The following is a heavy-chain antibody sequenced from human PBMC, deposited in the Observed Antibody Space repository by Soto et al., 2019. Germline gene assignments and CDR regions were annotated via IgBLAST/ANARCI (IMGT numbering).Heavy chain of an antibody. J-gene: IGHJ4*02. D-gene: IGHD3-16*02. Sequence: SETLSLACAVYGGSFSGYYWSWIRQPPGKGLEWIGEINHSGSTNYNPSLKSRVTISVDTSKNQSSLKLSSVTAADTAVYYCARYAEVEMPLVIDYWGQGTLVTVSS. CDR1: GGSFSGYY. CDR2: INHSGST. V-gene: IGHV4-34*01. CDR3: ARYAEVEMPLVIDY.